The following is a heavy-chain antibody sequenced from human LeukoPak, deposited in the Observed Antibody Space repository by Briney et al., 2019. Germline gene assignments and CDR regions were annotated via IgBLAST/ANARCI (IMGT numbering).Heavy chain of an antibody. CDR1: GDSMSSSSYF. CDR3: ARNRGSWAVDY. CDR2: IYRSGST. J-gene: IGHJ4*02. D-gene: IGHD2-15*01. Sequence: PSETLSLTCTVSGDSMSSSSYFWGWIRQPPGKGLEWIGSIYRSGSTYYNPSLKSRVTISVDTSKNQFSLQLISVTAADTAVYYCARNRGSWAVDYWGQGTLVTVSS. V-gene: IGHV4-39*01.